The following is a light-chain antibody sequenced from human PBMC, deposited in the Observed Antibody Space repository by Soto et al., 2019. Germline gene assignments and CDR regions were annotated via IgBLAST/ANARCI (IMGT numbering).Light chain of an antibody. V-gene: IGKV3-11*01. CDR1: QSVNTY. CDR3: QQRSNWTPT. J-gene: IGKJ5*01. Sequence: EIVLTQPPATLSLSPGERATLSCRASQSVNTYLGWYQQKPGQAPRLLISDASKRATGVPARFSGSGSGTDFTLTVSSLEPEDFAVYFCQQRSNWTPTFGQGTRLEIK. CDR2: DAS.